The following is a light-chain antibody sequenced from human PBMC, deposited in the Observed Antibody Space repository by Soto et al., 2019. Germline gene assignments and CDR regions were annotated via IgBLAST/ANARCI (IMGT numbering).Light chain of an antibody. J-gene: IGKJ4*01. CDR1: RSVSSSY. V-gene: IGKV3D-20*02. CDR2: GAS. Sequence: EVVLTQSPGTLSLSPGERATLSCRASRSVSSSYLAGYQQKPGQPPNLLICGASHRVSGVPDRFSGSGSGTVFTLTITNVAPEDAAIYYCQQRSSWPLTFGGGTKVDI. CDR3: QQRSSWPLT.